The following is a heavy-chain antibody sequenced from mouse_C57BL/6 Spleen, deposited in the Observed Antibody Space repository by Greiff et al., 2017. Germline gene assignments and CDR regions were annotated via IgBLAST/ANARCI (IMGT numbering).Heavy chain of an antibody. V-gene: IGHV3-6*01. CDR1: GYSITSGYY. D-gene: IGHD1-1*01. J-gene: IGHJ1*03. CDR3: ARIYGSRDWYFDV. CDR2: ISYDGSN. Sequence: DVKLQESGPGLVKPSQSLSLTCSVTGYSITSGYYWNWIRQFPGNKLEWMGYISYDGSNNYNPSLKNRISITRDTSKNQFFLKLNSVTTEDTATYYGARIYGSRDWYFDVWGTGTTVTVSS.